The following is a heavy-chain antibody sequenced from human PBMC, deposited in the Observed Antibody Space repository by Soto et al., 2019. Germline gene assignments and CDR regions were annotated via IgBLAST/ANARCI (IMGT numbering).Heavy chain of an antibody. J-gene: IGHJ4*02. D-gene: IGHD1-1*01. CDR1: GFTFSSYS. CDR3: ATDQLSLLNYDY. Sequence: EVQLVQSGGGLVKPGGSLRLSCVASGFTFSSYSMNWVRQAPGKGLEWVSTISSTSIYIYYADSVRGRFTISRDNAKNSLSLQMDSLRAEDTAIYYCATDQLSLLNYDYWGQGTLVTVSS. V-gene: IGHV3-21*01. CDR2: ISSTSIYI.